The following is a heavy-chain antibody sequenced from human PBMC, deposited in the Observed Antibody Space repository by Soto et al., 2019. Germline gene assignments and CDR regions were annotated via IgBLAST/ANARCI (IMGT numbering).Heavy chain of an antibody. V-gene: IGHV5-51*01. Sequence: EVQLVQSGAEVKEPGDSLKLSCKGSGYTFSSHWIAWVRQMPGKGLEWMGLISGGDSDTRYSPSFQGQVTFSADKSINTAYLQWNSLKASDTALYYCARLGDGQRVEVVVSGYAYSRDVWGQGTTVTVS. D-gene: IGHD2-21*01. CDR3: ARLGDGQRVEVVVSGYAYSRDV. CDR2: ISGGDSDT. CDR1: GYTFSSHW. J-gene: IGHJ6*02.